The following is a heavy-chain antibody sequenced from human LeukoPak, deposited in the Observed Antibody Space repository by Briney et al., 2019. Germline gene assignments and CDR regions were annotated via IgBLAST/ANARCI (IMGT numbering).Heavy chain of an antibody. V-gene: IGHV1-18*01. CDR2: ISAYNGNT. J-gene: IGHJ5*02. CDR1: GYTFTSYG. D-gene: IGHD6-19*01. CDR3: AGLTVAGTGMNWFGP. Sequence: ASVKVSCKASGYTFTSYGIIWVRQAPGQGLEWMGWISAYNGNTNYAQKLQGRVTMTTDTSTSTAYMELRSLRSDDTAVYYCAGLTVAGTGMNWFGPWDQGTLVTVSS.